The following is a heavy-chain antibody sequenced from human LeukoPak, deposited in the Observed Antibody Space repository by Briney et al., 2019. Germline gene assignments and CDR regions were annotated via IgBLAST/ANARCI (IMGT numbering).Heavy chain of an antibody. CDR3: AKGNRLWFGVSHYGMDV. Sequence: GGSLRLSCAASGFTFSSYAMSWVRQAPGKGLEWVSAISGSGGSTYYADSVKGRFTISRDNSKNTLYLQMNSLRAEDTAVYYCAKGNRLWFGVSHYGMDVWGQGTTVTVSS. CDR2: ISGSGGST. J-gene: IGHJ6*02. V-gene: IGHV3-23*01. CDR1: GFTFSSYA. D-gene: IGHD3-10*01.